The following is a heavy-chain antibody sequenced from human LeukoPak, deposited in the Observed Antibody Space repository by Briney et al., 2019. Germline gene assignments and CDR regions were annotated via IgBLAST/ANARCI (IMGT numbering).Heavy chain of an antibody. CDR3: AKSMGYYYDSSGFDY. CDR1: GFTFSSYE. D-gene: IGHD3-22*01. Sequence: PGGSLRLSCAASGFTFSSYEMNWVRQAPGKGLEWVSAISGSGGSTYYADSVKGRFTISRDNSKNTLYLQMNSLRAEDTAVYYCAKSMGYYYDSSGFDYWGQGTLVTVSS. J-gene: IGHJ4*02. CDR2: ISGSGGST. V-gene: IGHV3-23*01.